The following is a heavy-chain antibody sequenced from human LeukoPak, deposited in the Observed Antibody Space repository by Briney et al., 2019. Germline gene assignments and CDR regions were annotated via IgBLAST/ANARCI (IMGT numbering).Heavy chain of an antibody. CDR1: GGSISSGSYY. J-gene: IGHJ4*02. Sequence: PSETLSLTCTVSGGSISSGSYYWSWIRQPAGKGLEWIGRIYTSGSTNYNPSLKSRVTISVDTSKNQFSLKLSSVTAADTAVYYCAREGYYYDSSGNDWGQGTLVTVSS. CDR2: IYTSGST. V-gene: IGHV4-61*02. CDR3: AREGYYYDSSGND. D-gene: IGHD3-22*01.